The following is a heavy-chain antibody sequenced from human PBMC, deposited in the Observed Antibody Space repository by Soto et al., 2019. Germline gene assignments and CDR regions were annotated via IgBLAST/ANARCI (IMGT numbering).Heavy chain of an antibody. Sequence: ASVKVSCKVSGYTLTELSMHWVRQAPGKGLEWMGGFDPEDGETIYAQKFQGRVTMTEDTSTDTAYMELSSLRSEDTAVYYCATKSRVGGTTGYYYYYGMDVWGQGTTVTVSS. CDR2: FDPEDGET. J-gene: IGHJ6*02. D-gene: IGHD3-16*01. V-gene: IGHV1-24*01. CDR1: GYTLTELS. CDR3: ATKSRVGGTTGYYYYYGMDV.